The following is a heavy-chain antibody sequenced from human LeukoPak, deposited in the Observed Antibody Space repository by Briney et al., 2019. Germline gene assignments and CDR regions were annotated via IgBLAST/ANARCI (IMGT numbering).Heavy chain of an antibody. CDR2: FYPGDTDT. CDR1: GYRSIRYC. J-gene: IGHJ4*02. V-gene: IGHV5-51*01. CDR3: ARLDGYTPPFDY. D-gene: IGHD5-24*01. Sequence: GGSFQISCLGSGYRSIRYCVGGVLQIHGKGREGRGIFYPGDTDTRYSPSFQGQVTISADKTISTAYLQWSSLAASDTAMYSSARLDGYTPPFDYWGQGTLVTASS.